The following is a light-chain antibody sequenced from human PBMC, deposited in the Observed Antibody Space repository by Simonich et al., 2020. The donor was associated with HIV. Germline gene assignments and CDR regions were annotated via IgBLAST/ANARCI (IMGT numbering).Light chain of an antibody. V-gene: IGKV3-15*01. CDR2: CAS. CDR1: QLVSSN. J-gene: IGKJ4*01. Sequence: ELVLTQSPATLSVSPGDRATLPCRASQLVSSNFGWYQQKSGQAPRSLIYCASTRATGIPTRFSGRGSGTEFTLTISSMQSEDFAVYYCQQYNNWPTFGGGTKVEIK. CDR3: QQYNNWPT.